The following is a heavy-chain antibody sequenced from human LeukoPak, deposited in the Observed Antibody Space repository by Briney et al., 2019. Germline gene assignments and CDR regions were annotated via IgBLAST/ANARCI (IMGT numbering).Heavy chain of an antibody. Sequence: GGSLRLPCAASGFTFDNYAMNWVRQVPGKGLEWISLISWNSGTIGYADSVKGRFTISRDNANNFLYLQMNSLRAEDTALYYCARAYKDRSLAGKKEFFQHWGQGTLVTVSS. D-gene: IGHD6-19*01. J-gene: IGHJ1*01. CDR2: ISWNSGTI. CDR3: ARAYKDRSLAGKKEFFQH. V-gene: IGHV3-9*01. CDR1: GFTFDNYA.